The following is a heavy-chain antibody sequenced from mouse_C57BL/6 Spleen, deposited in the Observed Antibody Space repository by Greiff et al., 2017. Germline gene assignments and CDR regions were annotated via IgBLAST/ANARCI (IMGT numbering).Heavy chain of an antibody. CDR3: ARGYITTVDWYFDV. CDR2: IDPSDSYT. CDR1: GYTFTSYW. J-gene: IGHJ1*03. V-gene: IGHV1-59*01. Sequence: QVQLQQPGAELVRPGTSVKLSCKASGYTFTSYWMPWVKQRPGQGLEWIGVIDPSDSYTNYNQQFKGKATLTVDTSSSTAYMQLSSLTSEDSAVYYCARGYITTVDWYFDVWGTGTTVTVAS. D-gene: IGHD1-1*01.